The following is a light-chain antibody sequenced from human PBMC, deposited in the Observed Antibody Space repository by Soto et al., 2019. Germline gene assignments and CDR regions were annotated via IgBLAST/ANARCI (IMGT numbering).Light chain of an antibody. CDR3: QKLDTYPIT. Sequence: DIQLTQSPSFLSASVGDRVTITCRASQGISSYLAWYQQKPGKAPKLLIYAASTLQSGVPSRFSGSGSGTEFTRTISSLQPEDFATYYCQKLDTYPITFGQGTRLEIK. J-gene: IGKJ5*01. V-gene: IGKV1-9*01. CDR2: AAS. CDR1: QGISSY.